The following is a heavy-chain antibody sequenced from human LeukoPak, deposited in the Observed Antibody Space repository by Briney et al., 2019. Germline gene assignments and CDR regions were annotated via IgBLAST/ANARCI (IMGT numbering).Heavy chain of an antibody. V-gene: IGHV3-49*03. CDR3: TRSYDILTGYPPTDY. D-gene: IGHD3-9*01. CDR2: IRSKAYGGTT. Sequence: GGSLRLSCTASGFTFGDYAMSWFRQAPGKGLEWVGFIRSKAYGGTTEYAASVKGRFTISRDDSKSIAYLQMNSLKTEDTAVYYCTRSYDILTGYPPTDYWGQGTLVTVSS. CDR1: GFTFGDYA. J-gene: IGHJ4*02.